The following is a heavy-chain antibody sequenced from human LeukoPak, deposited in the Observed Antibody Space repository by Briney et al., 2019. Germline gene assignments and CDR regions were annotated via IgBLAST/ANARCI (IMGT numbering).Heavy chain of an antibody. CDR3: ARDPIGGLYYYYMDV. Sequence: GGSQRLSCAASGFTFSSYSMNWVRQAPGKGLEWVSSISSSSSYIYYADSVKGRFTISRDNAKNSLYLQMNSLRAEDTAVYYCARDPIGGLYYYYMDVWGKGTTVTVSS. D-gene: IGHD4-23*01. V-gene: IGHV3-21*01. CDR1: GFTFSSYS. J-gene: IGHJ6*03. CDR2: ISSSSSYI.